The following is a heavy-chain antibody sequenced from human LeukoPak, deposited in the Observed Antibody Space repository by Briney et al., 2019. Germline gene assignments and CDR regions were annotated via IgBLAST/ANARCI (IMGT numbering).Heavy chain of an antibody. Sequence: PSGTLSLTCAVSGGSISSSNWWSWVRQPPGKGLEWIGEIYHSGSTNYNPSLKSRVTISVDKSKNQFSLKLSSVTAADTAVYYCASFPYYYDSSGYFWFDPWGQGTLVTVSS. CDR3: ASFPYYYDSSGYFWFDP. D-gene: IGHD3-22*01. V-gene: IGHV4-4*02. CDR1: GGSISSSNW. J-gene: IGHJ5*02. CDR2: IYHSGST.